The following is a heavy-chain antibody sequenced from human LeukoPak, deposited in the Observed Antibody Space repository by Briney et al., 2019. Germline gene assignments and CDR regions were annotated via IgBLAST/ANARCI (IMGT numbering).Heavy chain of an antibody. Sequence: PGGSLRLSCAASGFTFSSYAMHWVRQAPGKGLEYFSAISSNGVSTYYANSVKGRFTISRDNSKNTLYLQMGSLRAEDMAVYYCARDPLWFGELLYPPLRYYYYMDVWGKGTTVTVSS. J-gene: IGHJ6*03. D-gene: IGHD3-10*01. CDR1: GFTFSSYA. CDR2: ISSNGVST. V-gene: IGHV3-64*01. CDR3: ARDPLWFGELLYPPLRYYYYMDV.